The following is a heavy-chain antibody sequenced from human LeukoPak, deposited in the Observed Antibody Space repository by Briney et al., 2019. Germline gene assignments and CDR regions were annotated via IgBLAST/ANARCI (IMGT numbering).Heavy chain of an antibody. CDR3: ARHAWLQGQSELDY. J-gene: IGHJ4*02. D-gene: IGHD5-24*01. CDR1: GGSISSYY. V-gene: IGHV4-59*08. CDR2: IYYSGST. Sequence: PSETLSLTCTVSGGSISSYYWSWIRQPPGKGLEWIGYIYYSGSTNYNPSLKSRVTISVDTSKNQFSLKLSSVTAADTAVYYCARHAWLQGQSELDYWGQGTLVTVSS.